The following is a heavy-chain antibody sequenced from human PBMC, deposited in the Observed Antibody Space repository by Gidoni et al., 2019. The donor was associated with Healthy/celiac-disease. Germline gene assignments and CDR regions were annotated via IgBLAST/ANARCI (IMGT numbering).Heavy chain of an antibody. D-gene: IGHD3-3*01. V-gene: IGHV4-31*03. CDR1: GGSISSGGYY. CDR3: ASGTPMYYDFWRGYGMDV. Sequence: QVQLQESGPGLVKPSQTLSLTCTFSGGSISSGGYYWSWIRQHPGKGLEWIGYIYYSGSTYYNPSLKRRVTISVDTSKNQFSLKLSSVTAADTAVYYCASGTPMYYDFWRGYGMDVWGQGTTVTVSS. CDR2: IYYSGST. J-gene: IGHJ6*02.